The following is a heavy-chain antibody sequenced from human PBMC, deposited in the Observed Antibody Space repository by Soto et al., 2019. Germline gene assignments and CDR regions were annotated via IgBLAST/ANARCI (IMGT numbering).Heavy chain of an antibody. CDR1: GDSISSYY. Sequence: SETLSLTCTVSGDSISSYYWSWIRQAAGKGLEYIGRVYTSGSTTYNPSLRSRVTMSVDTSKNQFSLKLRSVTAADTAVYYCARDISYSGYCSGGSCAPGDYWGQGTPVTVSS. D-gene: IGHD2-15*01. J-gene: IGHJ4*02. CDR3: ARDISYSGYCSGGSCAPGDY. V-gene: IGHV4-4*07. CDR2: VYTSGST.